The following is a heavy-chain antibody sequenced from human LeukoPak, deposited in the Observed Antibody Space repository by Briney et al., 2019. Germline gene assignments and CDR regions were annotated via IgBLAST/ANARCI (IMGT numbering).Heavy chain of an antibody. V-gene: IGHV1-69*04. Sequence: SVKVSCKASGGTFSSYAISWVRQAPGQGLEWMGRIIPILGIANYAQKFQGRVTITTDESTSTAYMELSSLRSEDTAVYYCARSVSGWYDANWFDPWGQGTLVTVSS. D-gene: IGHD6-19*01. J-gene: IGHJ5*02. CDR1: GGTFSSYA. CDR3: ARSVSGWYDANWFDP. CDR2: IIPILGIA.